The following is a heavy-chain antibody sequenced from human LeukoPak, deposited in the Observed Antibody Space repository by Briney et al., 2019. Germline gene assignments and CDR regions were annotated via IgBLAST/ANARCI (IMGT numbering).Heavy chain of an antibody. CDR2: VYYSGGT. CDR1: GGSISSYY. CDR3: ARRSRGYDTYLGLWFDP. V-gene: IGHV4-59*08. J-gene: IGHJ5*02. D-gene: IGHD5-12*01. Sequence: SETLSLTCSVSGGSISSYYWSWIRQPPGKGLEWIGYVYYSGGTNYNPSLKSPVTISVDTSKDQISLKLTSVTAADTAVYYCARRSRGYDTYLGLWFDPWGQGTLVSVSS.